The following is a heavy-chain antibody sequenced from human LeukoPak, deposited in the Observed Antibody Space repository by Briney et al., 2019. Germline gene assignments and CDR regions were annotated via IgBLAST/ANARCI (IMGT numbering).Heavy chain of an antibody. V-gene: IGHV1-46*01. D-gene: IGHD2-2*01. CDR3: ARGYCSSPGCHYYFDY. Sequence: ASVKVSCKASGYTFTSYYMHWVRQAPGQGLEWMGIIDPSGGSTSYAQKFQGRVTMTRDMSTSTLYMELSSLRSEGTAVYYCARGYCSSPGCHYYFDYWGQGTLVTVSS. CDR2: IDPSGGST. CDR1: GYTFTSYY. J-gene: IGHJ4*02.